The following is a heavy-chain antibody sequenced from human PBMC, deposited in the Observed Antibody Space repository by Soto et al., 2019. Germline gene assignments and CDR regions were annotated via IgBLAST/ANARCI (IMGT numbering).Heavy chain of an antibody. CDR1: GFSLTTGRMG. Sequence: QVTLKESGPVLVKATETLTLTCSISGFSLTTGRMGVSWIRQPPGKALEWLAHIFSNNERAYTTSLQNRLSISADNSKRPVVLTMTDVGPVDTATYFWARLVADSSWYYYGLDVWGQGASVTVS. J-gene: IGHJ6*02. V-gene: IGHV2-26*03. CDR2: IFSNNER. CDR3: ARLVADSSWYYYGLDV. D-gene: IGHD3-10*01.